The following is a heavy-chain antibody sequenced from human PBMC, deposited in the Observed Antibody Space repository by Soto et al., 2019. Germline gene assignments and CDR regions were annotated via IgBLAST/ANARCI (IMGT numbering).Heavy chain of an antibody. CDR1: GYTFTDYY. CDR2: INPNSGGT. Sequence: ASVKVSCKASGYTFTDYYLHWVRQAPGQGLEWMGWINPNSGGTHYAQKFQGWVTMTRDTSTSTAYMELRSLRSDDTAVYYCARDREGYYDSSGRDYWGQGTLVTVSS. D-gene: IGHD3-22*01. J-gene: IGHJ4*02. CDR3: ARDREGYYDSSGRDY. V-gene: IGHV1-2*04.